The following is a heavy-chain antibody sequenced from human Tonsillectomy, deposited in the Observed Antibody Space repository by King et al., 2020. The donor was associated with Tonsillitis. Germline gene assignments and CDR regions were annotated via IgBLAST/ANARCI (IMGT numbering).Heavy chain of an antibody. CDR3: AKALGEH. CDR1: GFTFSSYA. CDR2: IYSDVSST. J-gene: IGHJ4*02. D-gene: IGHD1-26*01. Sequence: VQLVESGGGLAQPGGSLRLSCAASGFTFSSYAMSWVRQAPGKGLEWVSVIYSDVSSTYYADSVKGRFTISRDNSKNMLYLEMNSLRAEDTAVYYCAKALGEHWGQGTLGTVSS. V-gene: IGHV3-23*03.